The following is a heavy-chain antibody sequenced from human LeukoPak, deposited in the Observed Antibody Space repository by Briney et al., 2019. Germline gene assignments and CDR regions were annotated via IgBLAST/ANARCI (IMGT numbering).Heavy chain of an antibody. Sequence: PGGSLRLSCAASGFTFSSYSMNWVRQAPGKGLEWVSSISSSSSYIYYADSVKGRFTISRDNAKNSLYLQMNSLRAEDTAVYYCARLSIAARRRENNDYWGQGTLVTVSS. CDR2: ISSSSSYI. CDR3: ARLSIAARRRENNDY. J-gene: IGHJ4*02. D-gene: IGHD6-6*01. CDR1: GFTFSSYS. V-gene: IGHV3-21*01.